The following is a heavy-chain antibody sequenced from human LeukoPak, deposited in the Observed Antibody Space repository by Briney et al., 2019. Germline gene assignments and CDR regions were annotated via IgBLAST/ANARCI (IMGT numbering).Heavy chain of an antibody. CDR1: GFTFDDYA. CDR2: ISWNSGSI. J-gene: IGHJ6*03. V-gene: IGHV3-9*03. CDR3: AKDVSRMSYYYMDV. D-gene: IGHD2-15*01. Sequence: GGSLRLSCAASGFTFDDYAMHWVRQAPGKGLEWVSGISWNSGSIGYADSVKGLFTISRDNAKNSLYLQMNSLRAEDMALYYCAKDVSRMSYYYMDVWGKGTTVTVSS.